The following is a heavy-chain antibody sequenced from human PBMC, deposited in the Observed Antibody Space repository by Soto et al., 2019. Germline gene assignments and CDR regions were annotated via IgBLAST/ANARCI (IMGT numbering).Heavy chain of an antibody. D-gene: IGHD6-13*01. V-gene: IGHV3-7*01. CDR3: ARIASAGRGWDV. CDR1: GFTFSSYW. CDR2: IKQDGSEK. Sequence: EVQLVEYGGGLVQPGGSLRLSCAASGFTFSSYWMSWVRQAPVKGLEWVGNIKQDGSEKNYVDFVKGRFTISRDNAKNSLYLQINSLRAEDTSVYYCARIASAGRGWDVWGQGTTVVVSS. J-gene: IGHJ6*02.